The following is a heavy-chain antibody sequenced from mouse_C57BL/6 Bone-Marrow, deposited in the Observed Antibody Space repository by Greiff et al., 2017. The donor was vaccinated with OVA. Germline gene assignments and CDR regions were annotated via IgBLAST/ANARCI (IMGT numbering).Heavy chain of an antibody. CDR2: INPYNGGT. J-gene: IGHJ2*01. Sequence: VQLKESGPVLVKPGASVKMSCKASGYTFTDYYMNWVKQSHGKSLEWIGVINPYNGGTSYNQKFKGKATLTVDKSSSTAYMELNSLTSEDSAVYYCAATPHYYGSSPFDYWGQGTTLTVSS. CDR1: GYTFTDYY. D-gene: IGHD1-1*01. V-gene: IGHV1-19*01. CDR3: AATPHYYGSSPFDY.